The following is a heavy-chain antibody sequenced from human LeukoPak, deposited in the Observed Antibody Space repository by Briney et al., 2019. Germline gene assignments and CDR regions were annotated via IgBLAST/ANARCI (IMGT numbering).Heavy chain of an antibody. CDR1: GFTFSSYA. CDR2: ISGSGGST. Sequence: GGSLRLSCASSGFTFSSYAMSWVRQAPGKGLEWVSAISGSGGSTYYADSVKGRFTIFRDNSENTLYLQMNSLRAEDTAVYYCAKLIEAAGINYWGQGTLVTVSS. V-gene: IGHV3-23*01. D-gene: IGHD6-13*01. J-gene: IGHJ4*02. CDR3: AKLIEAAGINY.